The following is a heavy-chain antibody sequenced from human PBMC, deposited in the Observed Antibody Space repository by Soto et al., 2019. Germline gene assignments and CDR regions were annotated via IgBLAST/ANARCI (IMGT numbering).Heavy chain of an antibody. CDR3: AGGGGNFDQ. V-gene: IGHV3-7*04. CDR1: GFTLRGYW. CDR2: IKQDGSNK. J-gene: IGHJ4*02. D-gene: IGHD3-16*01. Sequence: EVQLVESGGGLVQPGGSLRLTCEASGFTLRGYWMSWVRQAPGKGLEWVANIKQDGSNKYYLDSVKGRFTISRDNDQKSLFLQMENFGGGDPAVYLCAGGGGNFDQWGQGILVTVSS.